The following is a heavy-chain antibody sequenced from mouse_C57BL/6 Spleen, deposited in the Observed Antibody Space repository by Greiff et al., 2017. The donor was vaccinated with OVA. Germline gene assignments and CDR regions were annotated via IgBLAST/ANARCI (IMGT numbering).Heavy chain of an antibody. CDR2: IYPRDGST. Sequence: VQLQESDAELVKPGASVKISCKVSGYTFTDHTIHWMKQRPEQGLEWIGYIYPRDGSTKYNEKFKGKATLTADKSSSTAYMQLNSLTSEDSAVYFCARRGGYYPYYFDYWGQGTTLTVSS. J-gene: IGHJ2*01. CDR3: ARRGGYYPYYFDY. V-gene: IGHV1-78*01. CDR1: GYTFTDHT. D-gene: IGHD2-12*01.